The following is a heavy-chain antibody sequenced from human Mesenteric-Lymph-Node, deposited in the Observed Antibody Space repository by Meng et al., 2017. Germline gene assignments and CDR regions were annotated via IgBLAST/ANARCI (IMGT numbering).Heavy chain of an antibody. CDR2: INTDGSSA. D-gene: IGHD1-14*01. V-gene: IGHV3-74*01. CDR3: ARGYNFAQDY. Sequence: GESLKISCAASGFSFSNYYMHWVRQAPGKGLVWVSRINTDGSSANYSDSVKVRFTISRDNAKNTLFLQMNSLRAEDTAVYYCARGYNFAQDYWGQGTLVTVSS. J-gene: IGHJ4*02. CDR1: GFSFSNYY.